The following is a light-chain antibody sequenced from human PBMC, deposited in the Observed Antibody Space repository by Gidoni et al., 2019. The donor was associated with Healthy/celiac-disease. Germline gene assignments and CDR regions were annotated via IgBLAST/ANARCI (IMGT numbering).Light chain of an antibody. CDR2: AAS. Sequence: DIQMTQSPSSLSASVGDRVTITCRASQSIITYLNWYQQKPGKAPNLLIYAASSLQRGVPSRFSGSGSGTDFTLTISSLQPEDFATYYCQQSYSTPRETFGQGTKVEIK. V-gene: IGKV1-39*01. CDR1: QSIITY. J-gene: IGKJ1*01. CDR3: QQSYSTPRET.